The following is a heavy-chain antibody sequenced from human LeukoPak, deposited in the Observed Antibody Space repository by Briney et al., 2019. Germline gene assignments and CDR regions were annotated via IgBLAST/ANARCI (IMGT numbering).Heavy chain of an antibody. D-gene: IGHD2-15*01. J-gene: IGHJ4*02. CDR3: ARDLISGPATHDS. V-gene: IGHV3-66*01. CDR2: INSGGST. Sequence: GRSLRLSCTASGFTFSDYAMSWVRQAPGRGLEWVSVINSGGSTYFADSVKGRFTVSRDNSKNTLSLQMNSLRVEDTAVYYCARDLISGPATHDSWGQGALVTVSS. CDR1: GFTFSDYA.